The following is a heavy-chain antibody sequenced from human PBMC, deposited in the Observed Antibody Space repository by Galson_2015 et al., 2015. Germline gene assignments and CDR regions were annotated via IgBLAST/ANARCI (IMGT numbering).Heavy chain of an antibody. CDR3: AHRLGVRGNWNNGYFDY. D-gene: IGHD1/OR15-1a*01. CDR1: GFSLSTTLVG. Sequence: PALVKPTQTLTLTCTFSGFSLSTTLVGVGWIRQSPGKALECLALIYWDDDKYYSPSLKSRLTINKDTSRNQVVLTMTNMDPADTATYYCAHRLGVRGNWNNGYFDYWGQGTLVTVSS. J-gene: IGHJ4*02. CDR2: IYWDDDK. V-gene: IGHV2-5*02.